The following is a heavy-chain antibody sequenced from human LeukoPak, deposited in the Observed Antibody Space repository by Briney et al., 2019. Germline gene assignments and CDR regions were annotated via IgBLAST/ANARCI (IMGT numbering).Heavy chain of an antibody. CDR2: INQGGGVK. CDR1: GFSFRDFW. J-gene: IGHJ4*02. Sequence: PGGSLRLSCAASGFSFRDFWMTWVRQAPGKGLEWVANINQGGGVKYYVDSVKGRFTISRDNSKNSLYLQMNSLRTEDTALYYCAKDIHYYDSSGYPGYWGQGTLVTVSS. D-gene: IGHD3-22*01. CDR3: AKDIHYYDSSGYPGY. V-gene: IGHV3-7*05.